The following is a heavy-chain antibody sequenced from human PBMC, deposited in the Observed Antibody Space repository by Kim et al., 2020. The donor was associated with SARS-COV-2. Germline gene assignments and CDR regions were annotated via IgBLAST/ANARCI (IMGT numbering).Heavy chain of an antibody. CDR3: AGGDGSGSYSPFFHYYYMD. D-gene: IGHD3-10*01. Sequence: SVKVSCKASGGTFSSYAISWVRQPPGQGLEWMGRIIPILGIANYAQKFQGRVTITADKSTSTAYMELSSLRSEDTAVYYCAGGDGSGSYSPFFHYYYMD. CDR1: GGTFSSYA. V-gene: IGHV1-69*04. J-gene: IGHJ6*03. CDR2: IIPILGIA.